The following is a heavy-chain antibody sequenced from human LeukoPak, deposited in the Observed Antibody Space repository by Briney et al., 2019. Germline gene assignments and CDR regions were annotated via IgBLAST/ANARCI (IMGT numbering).Heavy chain of an antibody. CDR3: ARQTSYGYGLDI. V-gene: IGHV3-48*01. Sequence: GGSLRLSCAASGFIFSTYSMNWVSQAPGKGLEWVSYITSSSKTIYYADSVKGRFTISRDNAKNSLYLQMNSLRAEDRAVYFCARQTSYGYGLDIWGQGTMVTVSS. CDR1: GFIFSTYS. CDR2: ITSSSKTI. J-gene: IGHJ3*02. D-gene: IGHD5-18*01.